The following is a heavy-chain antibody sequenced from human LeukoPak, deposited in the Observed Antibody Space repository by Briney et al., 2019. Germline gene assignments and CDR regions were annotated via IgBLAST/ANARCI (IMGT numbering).Heavy chain of an antibody. Sequence: GGSLGLSCAASGFTFSSYAMHWVRQAPGKGLEWVAVISYDGSNKYYADSVKGRFTISRDNSKNTLYLQMNSLRAEDTAVYYCAREDHAFDIWGQGTMVTVSS. J-gene: IGHJ3*02. CDR2: ISYDGSNK. V-gene: IGHV3-30*04. CDR3: AREDHAFDI. CDR1: GFTFSSYA.